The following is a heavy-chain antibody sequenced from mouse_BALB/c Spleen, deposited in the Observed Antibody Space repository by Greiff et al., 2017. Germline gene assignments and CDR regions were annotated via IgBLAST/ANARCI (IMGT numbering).Heavy chain of an antibody. J-gene: IGHJ3*01. CDR2: ISYSGST. CDR3: ARSHYHYYGSPLFAY. CDR1: GYSITSDYA. D-gene: IGHD1-1*01. V-gene: IGHV3-2*02. Sequence: EVQLVESGPGLVKPSQSLSLTCTVTGYSITSDYAWNWIRQFPGNKLEWMGYISYSGSTSYNPSLKSRISITRDTSKNQFFLQLNSVTTEDTATYYCARSHYHYYGSPLFAYWGQGTLVTVSA.